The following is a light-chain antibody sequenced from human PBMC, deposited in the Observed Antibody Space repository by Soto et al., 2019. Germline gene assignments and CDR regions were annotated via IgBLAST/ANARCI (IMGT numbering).Light chain of an antibody. CDR1: QSVSSSY. Sequence: EIVLPQSPGTLSLSPGERATLSCRASQSVSSSYLAWYQQKPGQAPRLLIYGASSRATGIPDRFSGSGSGTDVTLTISRLEPEDFAVYYCQQYGSSPRTFGQGTKVEIK. CDR2: GAS. V-gene: IGKV3-20*01. J-gene: IGKJ1*01. CDR3: QQYGSSPRT.